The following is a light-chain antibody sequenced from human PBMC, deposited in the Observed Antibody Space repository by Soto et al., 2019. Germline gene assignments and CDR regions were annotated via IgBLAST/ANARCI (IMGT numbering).Light chain of an antibody. V-gene: IGKV3-20*01. CDR2: SAS. CDR3: QHYGNSPQT. J-gene: IGKJ1*01. Sequence: EIVLTQSPATLSLSPGERATLSCRASQSVSSYLAWYQQKPGQAPRLLIYSASSRATGIPDRFSGSESGTDFTLTISRLEPEDFAVYYCQHYGNSPQTFGQGTKVDIK. CDR1: QSVSSY.